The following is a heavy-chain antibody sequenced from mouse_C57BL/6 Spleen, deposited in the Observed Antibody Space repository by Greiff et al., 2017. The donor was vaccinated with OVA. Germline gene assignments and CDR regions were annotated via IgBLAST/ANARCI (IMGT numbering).Heavy chain of an antibody. J-gene: IGHJ4*01. CDR1: GYTFTDYN. V-gene: IGHV1-18*01. Sequence: EVQLQQSGPELVKPGASVKIPCKASGYTFTDYNMDWVKQSHGKSLEWIGDINPNNGGTIYNQKFKGKATLTVDKSSSTAYMELRSLTSEDTAVYYCARGVYYGSSYPLYAMDDWGQGTSVTVSS. CDR3: ARGVYYGSSYPLYAMDD. CDR2: INPNNGGT. D-gene: IGHD1-1*01.